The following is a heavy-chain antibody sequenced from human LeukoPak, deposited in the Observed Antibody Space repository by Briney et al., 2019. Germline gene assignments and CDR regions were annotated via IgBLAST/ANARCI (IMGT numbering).Heavy chain of an antibody. Sequence: GGSLRLSCAASGFTFSSYAMSWVRQAPGKGLEWVSAISGSGGSTYYADSVKGRYTISRDNSKNTLYLQMNSLRAEDTAVYYCAKGGYCSGGSCYNWFDPWGQGTLVTVSS. CDR2: ISGSGGST. D-gene: IGHD2-15*01. CDR1: GFTFSSYA. V-gene: IGHV3-23*01. CDR3: AKGGYCSGGSCYNWFDP. J-gene: IGHJ5*02.